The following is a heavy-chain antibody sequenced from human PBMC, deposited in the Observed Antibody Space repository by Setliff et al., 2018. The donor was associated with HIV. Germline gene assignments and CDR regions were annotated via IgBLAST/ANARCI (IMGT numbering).Heavy chain of an antibody. CDR2: INHSGST. Sequence: SETLSLTCAGFGGSFSGYYWTWIRQPPGKGLEWIGEINHSGSTDYNPSLKSRVTISVDTSKNQISLKLRSVTAADTAVYYCARGLNYYGSGSYLPLGYWGQGTLVTVSS. CDR1: GGSFSGYY. V-gene: IGHV4-34*01. J-gene: IGHJ4*02. CDR3: ARGLNYYGSGSYLPLGY. D-gene: IGHD3-10*01.